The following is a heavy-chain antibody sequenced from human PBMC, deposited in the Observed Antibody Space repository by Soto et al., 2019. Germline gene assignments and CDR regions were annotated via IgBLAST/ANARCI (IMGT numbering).Heavy chain of an antibody. CDR1: GASFTTYY. D-gene: IGHD3-16*01. V-gene: IGHV4-59*01. CDR3: ARGGGGNLFDS. Sequence: QVQLQESGPGLVKPSETLSLTCTVSGASFTTYYWSWIRQPPGKGLEWIGYIFYSGHLKYNPSLKSRLTTLVDQAKNQSSLGLTFVTGADEAVYSCARGGGGNLFDSWGQGTLVTVSS. J-gene: IGHJ4*02. CDR2: IFYSGHL.